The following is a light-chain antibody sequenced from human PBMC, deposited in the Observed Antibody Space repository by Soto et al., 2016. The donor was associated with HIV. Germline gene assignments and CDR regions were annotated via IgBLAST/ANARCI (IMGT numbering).Light chain of an antibody. CDR3: QVWHTSSDHFV. Sequence: SYVLTQPPSVSVAPGKTARITCGGNNIGGKSVHWYQQKSGQAPVVVVHDDRHRPSGIPERFSGSNSGNTAILTISRVDVGDEADYYCQVWHTSSDHFVFGTGTKVTVL. J-gene: IGLJ1*01. CDR1: NIGGKS. CDR2: DDR. V-gene: IGLV3-21*01.